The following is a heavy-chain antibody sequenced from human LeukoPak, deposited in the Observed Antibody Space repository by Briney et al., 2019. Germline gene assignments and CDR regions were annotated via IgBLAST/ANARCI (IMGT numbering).Heavy chain of an antibody. CDR2: INTDGTSI. Sequence: GGSLRLSCAVSGFTFSRYWMHWVRQAPGKGLVWVSRINTDGTSINYADSVKGRFTISRDNAKNTLYLQMNSLRDEDTAVYYCVKDRTREGNRLFEHWGQGTLVTVSS. D-gene: IGHD1-1*01. V-gene: IGHV3-74*01. CDR3: VKDRTREGNRLFEH. CDR1: GFTFSRYW. J-gene: IGHJ4*02.